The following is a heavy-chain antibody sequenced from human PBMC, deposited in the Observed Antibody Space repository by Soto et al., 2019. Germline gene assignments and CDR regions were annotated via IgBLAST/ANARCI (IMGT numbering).Heavy chain of an antibody. V-gene: IGHV5-10-1*01. Sequence: GESLKISCKGSGYSFTIYWIRWVRQMPGKGLEWMGRIDPSDSYTNYSPSFQGHVTISADKSISTAYLQWSSLKASDTAMYYCARRDYSNPSYGMDVWGQGTTVTVSS. CDR1: GYSFTIYW. J-gene: IGHJ6*02. D-gene: IGHD4-4*01. CDR3: ARRDYSNPSYGMDV. CDR2: IDPSDSYT.